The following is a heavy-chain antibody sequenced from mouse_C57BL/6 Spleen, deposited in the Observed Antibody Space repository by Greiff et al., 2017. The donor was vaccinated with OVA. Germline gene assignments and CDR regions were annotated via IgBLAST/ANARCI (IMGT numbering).Heavy chain of an antibody. V-gene: IGHV1-54*01. CDR3: AYYGSWYFDV. Sequence: VQLVESGAELVRPGTSVKVSCKASGYAFTNYLIEWVKQRPGQGLEWIGVINPGSGGTNYNEKFKGKATLTADKSSSTAYMQLSSLTSEDSAVYFCAYYGSWYFDVWGTGTTVTVSS. CDR1: GYAFTNYL. D-gene: IGHD1-1*01. CDR2: INPGSGGT. J-gene: IGHJ1*03.